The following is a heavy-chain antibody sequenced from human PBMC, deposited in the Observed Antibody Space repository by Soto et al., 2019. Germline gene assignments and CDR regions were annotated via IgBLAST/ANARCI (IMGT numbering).Heavy chain of an antibody. CDR3: ARQIWLLRNYYYYMDV. J-gene: IGHJ6*03. D-gene: IGHD3-22*01. CDR2: IYYSGST. V-gene: IGHV4-59*08. CDR1: GGSISSYY. Sequence: SETLSLTCTVSGGSISSYYWSWIRQPPGKGLEWIGYIYYSGSTNYNPSLKSRVTISVDTSKNQFSLKLSSVTAADTAVYYCARQIWLLRNYYYYMDVWGKGTTVTVSS.